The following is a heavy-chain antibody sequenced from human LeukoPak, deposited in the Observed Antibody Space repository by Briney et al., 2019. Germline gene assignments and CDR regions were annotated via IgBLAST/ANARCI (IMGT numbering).Heavy chain of an antibody. D-gene: IGHD6-6*01. CDR3: TREGTYSSSAPFDY. Sequence: PGGPLRLSCTASGFTFGDYAMNWVRQAPGKGLEWVDFIRSRAYGGTTDYAASVKGRFTISRDDFKGVAHLQMNSLKTEDTATYYCTREGTYSSSAPFDYWGQGTLVTVSS. J-gene: IGHJ4*02. CDR2: IRSRAYGGTT. V-gene: IGHV3-49*04. CDR1: GFTFGDYA.